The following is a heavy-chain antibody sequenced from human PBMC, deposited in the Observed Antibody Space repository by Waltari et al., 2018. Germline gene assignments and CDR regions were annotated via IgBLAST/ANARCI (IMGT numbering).Heavy chain of an antibody. V-gene: IGHV4-34*02. CDR1: GGSFSGYY. Sequence: QVQLQQWGAGLLRSSETLSLTCAVYGGSFSGYYWSWIRQSPGKGLEWIGEINHSGSTNYNPSLKSRLTMSVDTSKNQFSLKLNSVTAADTAVYYCARGGGRSGSDYHCLGYWSQGTLVTVSS. CDR3: ARGGGRSGSDYHCLGY. CDR2: INHSGST. J-gene: IGHJ4*02. D-gene: IGHD3-10*01.